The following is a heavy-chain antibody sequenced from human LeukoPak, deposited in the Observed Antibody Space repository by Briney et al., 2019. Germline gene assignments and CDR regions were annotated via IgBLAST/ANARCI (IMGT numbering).Heavy chain of an antibody. Sequence: PSETLSLTCTVSGGSISSGSYYWSWIRQPAGKGLEWIGRIYTSGSTNYNPSLKSRVTISVDTSKNQFSLKLSSVTAADTAVYYCAHTYYYDSSGYYDNDAFDIWGQGTMVTVSS. D-gene: IGHD3-22*01. CDR1: GGSISSGSYY. J-gene: IGHJ3*02. CDR3: AHTYYYDSSGYYDNDAFDI. CDR2: IYTSGST. V-gene: IGHV4-61*02.